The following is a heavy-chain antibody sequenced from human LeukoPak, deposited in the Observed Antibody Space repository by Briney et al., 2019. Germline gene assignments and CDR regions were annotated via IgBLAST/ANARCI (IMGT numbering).Heavy chain of an antibody. D-gene: IGHD6-19*01. CDR3: ARDLRWWLGDWYFDL. Sequence: GGSLRLSCAASGFTFSNYAMSWVRQTPGKGLECVSVVTGSGGDTYYTGSVNGRFTISRDNSKNTLYLQMNSLRAEDTAVYYCARDLRWWLGDWYFDLWGRGTLVTVSS. CDR1: GFTFSNYA. V-gene: IGHV3-23*01. J-gene: IGHJ2*01. CDR2: VTGSGGDT.